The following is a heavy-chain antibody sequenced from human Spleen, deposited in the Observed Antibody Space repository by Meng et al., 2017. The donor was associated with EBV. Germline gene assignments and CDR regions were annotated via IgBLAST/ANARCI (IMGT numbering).Heavy chain of an antibody. Sequence: QVPMQDSGPGLLMPSGNLSPTRAVSGDSISSDKWWSWVRQPPGKGLEWIGEIYHSGSTNYNPSLTSRVTILVDKSENQFSLKLSSVTAADTAVYYCASRYCPTTSCRQDWGQGTLVTVSS. V-gene: IGHV4-4*02. D-gene: IGHD2-2*01. CDR1: GDSISSDKW. J-gene: IGHJ4*02. CDR3: ASRYCPTTSCRQD. CDR2: IYHSGST.